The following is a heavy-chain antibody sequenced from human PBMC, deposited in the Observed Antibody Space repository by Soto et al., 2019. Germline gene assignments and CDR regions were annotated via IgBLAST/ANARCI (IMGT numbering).Heavy chain of an antibody. CDR3: ARGSTGDYYYYGMDV. Sequence: GASVKVSCKDSGYTFTGYYMHCVRQAPGQGLEWMGWINPNSGGTNYAQKFQGWVTMTRDTSISTAYMELSRLRSDDTAVYYCARGSTGDYYYYGMDVWGQGTTVTVSS. CDR2: INPNSGGT. CDR1: GYTFTGYY. V-gene: IGHV1-2*04. D-gene: IGHD2-8*02. J-gene: IGHJ6*02.